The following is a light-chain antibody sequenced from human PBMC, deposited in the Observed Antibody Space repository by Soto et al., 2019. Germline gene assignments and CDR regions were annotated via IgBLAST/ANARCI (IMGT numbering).Light chain of an antibody. CDR1: QSVSSNY. CDR2: GTS. V-gene: IGKV3-20*01. CDR3: QRYSGSSMYT. J-gene: IGKJ2*01. Sequence: EIVLTQSPGTLSLSPGERATLSCRASQSVSSNYLAWYQQKPGQAPRLLIYGTSYRATGIPDRFSGSGSGTEFTITISRLELEDVGVYSCQRYSGSSMYTFGQGTKLEIK.